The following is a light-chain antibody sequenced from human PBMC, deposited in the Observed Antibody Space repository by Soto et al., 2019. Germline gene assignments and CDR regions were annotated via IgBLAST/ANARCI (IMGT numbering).Light chain of an antibody. CDR2: SAS. CDR1: QGIDSF. J-gene: IGKJ1*01. CDR3: QQFNSYPPT. V-gene: IGKV1-9*01. Sequence: DIQLTQSPSFLSASLGDRVTITCRASQGIDSFLAWYQQKPGIAPRLLIYSASTLQSGVSLRFSGSGSGTEFTLTISSLQSEDFATYYCQQFNSYPPTFGQGTKVEIK.